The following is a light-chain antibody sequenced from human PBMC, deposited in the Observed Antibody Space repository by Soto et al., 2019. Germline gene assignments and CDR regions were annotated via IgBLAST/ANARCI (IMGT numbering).Light chain of an antibody. J-gene: IGLJ1*01. CDR3: ISFTTSVTYV. CDR2: GVS. CDR1: SSDVGAYNY. Sequence: QSALTQPASVSGSPGQSITVSCTGTSSDVGAYNYVSWYQQHPGKAHKLIISGVSNRPSGVSNRFSASKSGNTASLTISGLQAEEEAAYYCISFTTSVTYVFGTGTKLTVL. V-gene: IGLV2-14*03.